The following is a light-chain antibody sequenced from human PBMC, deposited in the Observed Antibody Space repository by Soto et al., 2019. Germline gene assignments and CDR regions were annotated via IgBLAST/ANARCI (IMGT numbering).Light chain of an antibody. J-gene: IGKJ1*01. CDR1: QGINSY. CDR2: AAS. V-gene: IGKV1-9*01. CDR3: QQLNSYPWT. Sequence: IELTKSPSSLSASVGDRVTITCRASQGINSYLAWYQQKPGKAPKLLIHAASTLQSGVPARFSGSGSGTDFTLTISSLQPEDVATYYCQQLNSYPWTFGQGTQVEIK.